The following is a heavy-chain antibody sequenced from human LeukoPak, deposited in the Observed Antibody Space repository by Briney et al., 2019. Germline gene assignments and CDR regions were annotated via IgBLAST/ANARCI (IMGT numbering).Heavy chain of an antibody. Sequence: GGSLRLSCAASGFTVSSNYMSWVRQAPGKGLEWVSVIYSGGSTYYADSVKGRFTISRDNSKNTLHLQMNSLRAEDTAVYYCARGVEMATIFDYWGQGTLVTVSS. CDR3: ARGVEMATIFDY. V-gene: IGHV3-66*01. J-gene: IGHJ4*02. CDR1: GFTVSSNY. D-gene: IGHD5-24*01. CDR2: IYSGGST.